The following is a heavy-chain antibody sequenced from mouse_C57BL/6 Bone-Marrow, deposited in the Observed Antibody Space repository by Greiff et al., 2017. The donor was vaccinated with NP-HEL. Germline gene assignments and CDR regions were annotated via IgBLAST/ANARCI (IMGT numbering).Heavy chain of an antibody. V-gene: IGHV1-5*01. D-gene: IGHD2-5*01. CDR2: IYPGNSDT. Sequence: DVKLQESGTVLARPGASVKMSCKTSGYTFTSYWMHWVKQRPGQGLEWIGAIYPGNSDTSYNQKFKGKAKLTAVTSASTAYMELSSLTNEDSAVYYCTRTIYYSNYYAMDYWGQGTSVTVSS. CDR1: GYTFTSYW. CDR3: TRTIYYSNYYAMDY. J-gene: IGHJ4*01.